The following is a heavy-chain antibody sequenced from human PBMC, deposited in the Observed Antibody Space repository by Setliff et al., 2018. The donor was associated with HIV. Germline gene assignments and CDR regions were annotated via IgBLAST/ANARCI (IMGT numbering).Heavy chain of an antibody. Sequence: SETLSLTCTISGDSISGYYWSWIRQPAGKGLEWIGRMYSSGNTNYSPSLSSRVTMSIDTSRSQFSLKLTSVTAADTAVYYCARDVLDLVISVYGFWGQGIPVTVSS. CDR3: ARDVLDLVISVYGF. V-gene: IGHV4-4*07. D-gene: IGHD3-22*01. CDR1: GDSISGYY. J-gene: IGHJ4*02. CDR2: MYSSGNT.